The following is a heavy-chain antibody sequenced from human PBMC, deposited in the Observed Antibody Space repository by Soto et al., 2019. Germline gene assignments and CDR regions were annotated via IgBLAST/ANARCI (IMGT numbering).Heavy chain of an antibody. CDR2: ISAYNGNT. Sequence: ASVKVSCKASGYTFTSYGISWVRQAPGQGLEWMGWISAYNGNTNYAQKLQGRVTMTTDTSTSTAYMELRSLRSDDTAVYYCAREDTAMEDNWFDPWGQGTLVTVSS. CDR3: AREDTAMEDNWFDP. D-gene: IGHD5-18*01. V-gene: IGHV1-18*01. J-gene: IGHJ5*02. CDR1: GYTFTSYG.